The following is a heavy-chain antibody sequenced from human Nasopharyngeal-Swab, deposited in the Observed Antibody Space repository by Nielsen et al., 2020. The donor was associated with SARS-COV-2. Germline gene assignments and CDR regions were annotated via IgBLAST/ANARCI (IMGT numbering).Heavy chain of an antibody. CDR3: ARRAPHARNDYISSYFDF. D-gene: IGHD5-24*01. Sequence: GGSLRLSCEGSGYSFSTYWIGWVRQMPGKGLEWMGIIYPGDSDARYSPSFQDQVTISADTSTYTAYLQWSSLEASDTAMYFCARRAPHARNDYISSYFDFWGQGTLVTVSS. V-gene: IGHV5-51*01. CDR2: IYPGDSDA. CDR1: GYSFSTYW. J-gene: IGHJ4*02.